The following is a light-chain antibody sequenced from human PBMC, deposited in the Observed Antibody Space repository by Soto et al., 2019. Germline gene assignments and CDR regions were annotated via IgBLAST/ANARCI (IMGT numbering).Light chain of an antibody. CDR2: DAS. CDR1: QSISTW. J-gene: IGKJ2*01. CDR3: QQYNSYTT. Sequence: SQITQSPSTLSASVGDRVTITCRASQSISTWLAWYQQKPGKDPKLLIYDASSLQSGVPSRFSGHGSGTDFTLTISSLQPDDFATYYCQQYNSYTTFGEGTKLEIK. V-gene: IGKV1-5*01.